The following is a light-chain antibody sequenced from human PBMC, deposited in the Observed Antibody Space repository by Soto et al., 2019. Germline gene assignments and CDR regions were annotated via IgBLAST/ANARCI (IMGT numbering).Light chain of an antibody. Sequence: QSALTQPASVSGSPGQSITISCTGSSRDVGGYNYVSWYQQHPGKAPQLMIYEVSNRPSGVSNRFSGSKSGNTASLTISGLQAEDKADYYCSSYTSSSSNFVFGSGTKVTVL. V-gene: IGLV2-14*01. CDR1: SRDVGGYNY. CDR2: EVS. CDR3: SSYTSSSSNFV. J-gene: IGLJ1*01.